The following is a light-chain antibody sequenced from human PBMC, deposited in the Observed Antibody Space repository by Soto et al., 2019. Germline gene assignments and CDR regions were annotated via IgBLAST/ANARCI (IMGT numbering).Light chain of an antibody. CDR2: EVS. CDR1: SSDIGDYNY. V-gene: IGLV2-14*01. CDR3: CSFAASSTLYV. J-gene: IGLJ1*01. Sequence: QSVLTQTASVSGSPGQSITISCTGTSSDIGDYNYVSWYQHHPGKAPQLIIYEVSYRPSGVSDRFSGSKSGNTASLTISGLQAEDEADYYCCSFAASSTLYVFGTGTEVTVL.